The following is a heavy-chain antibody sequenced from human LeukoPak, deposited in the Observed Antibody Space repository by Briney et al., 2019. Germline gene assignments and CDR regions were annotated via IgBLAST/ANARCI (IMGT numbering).Heavy chain of an antibody. CDR3: ARAGRGYCSSTSCYACDS. J-gene: IGHJ5*01. D-gene: IGHD2-2*01. CDR2: INPNSGGT. V-gene: IGHV1-2*02. CDR1: GYTFTGYY. Sequence: ASVKVSCKASGYTFTGYYMHWVRQAPGQGLEWMGWINPNSGGTNYAQKFQGRVTMTRDTSISTAYMELSSLRSEDTAVYYCARAGRGYCSSTSCYACDSWGQGTLVTVSS.